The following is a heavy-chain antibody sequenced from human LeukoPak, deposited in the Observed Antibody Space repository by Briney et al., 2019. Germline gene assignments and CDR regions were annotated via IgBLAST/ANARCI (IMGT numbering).Heavy chain of an antibody. CDR3: ARGGIQLGLY. J-gene: IGHJ4*02. V-gene: IGHV4-38-2*02. D-gene: IGHD5-18*01. CDR1: GYSISSGYY. CDR2: IYHTGNT. Sequence: SETLSLTCTVSGYSISSGYYWGWIRQPPGKGLEWIGSIYHTGNTYYNPSLKSRVTISVDTSKNQFSLKLTSVTAADTAVYYCARGGIQLGLYWGQGTLVTVSS.